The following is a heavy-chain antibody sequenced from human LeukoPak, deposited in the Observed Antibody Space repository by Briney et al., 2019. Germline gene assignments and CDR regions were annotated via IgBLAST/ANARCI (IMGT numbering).Heavy chain of an antibody. CDR3: ATHNDFWSGYPNYYYYMDV. D-gene: IGHD3-3*01. Sequence: ASVKVSCKASGGTFSSYAISWVRQAPGQGLEWMGVIIPIFGTANYAQKFQGRVTITTDESTGTAYMELSSLRSEDTAVYYCATHNDFWSGYPNYYYYMDVWGKGTTVTVSS. CDR1: GGTFSSYA. CDR2: IIPIFGTA. V-gene: IGHV1-69*05. J-gene: IGHJ6*03.